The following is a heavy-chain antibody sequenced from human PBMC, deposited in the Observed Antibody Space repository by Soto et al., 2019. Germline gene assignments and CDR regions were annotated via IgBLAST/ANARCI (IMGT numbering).Heavy chain of an antibody. Sequence: GGSLRLSCAASGFTFSSYSMNWVRQAPGKGLEWVSYISSSSSTIYYADSVKGRFTISRDNAKNSLYLQMNSLRAEDTAVYYCARDWLEWLRFGTFDYWGQGTLVTVSS. CDR1: GFTFSSYS. J-gene: IGHJ4*02. CDR2: ISSSSSTI. V-gene: IGHV3-48*01. D-gene: IGHD5-12*01. CDR3: ARDWLEWLRFGTFDY.